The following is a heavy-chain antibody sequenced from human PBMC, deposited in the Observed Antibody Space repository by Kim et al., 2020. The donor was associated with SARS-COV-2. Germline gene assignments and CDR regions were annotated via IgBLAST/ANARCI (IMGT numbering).Heavy chain of an antibody. V-gene: IGHV1-18*01. CDR3: ARDIVVVPAAMRGLPPDYYYYGMDV. D-gene: IGHD2-2*01. CDR1: GYTFTSYG. J-gene: IGHJ6*02. Sequence: ASVKVSCKASGYTFTSYGISWVRQAPGQGLEWMGWISAYNGNTNYAQKLQGRVTMTTDTSTSTAYMELRSLRSDDTAVYYCARDIVVVPAAMRGLPPDYYYYGMDVWGQGTTVTVSS. CDR2: ISAYNGNT.